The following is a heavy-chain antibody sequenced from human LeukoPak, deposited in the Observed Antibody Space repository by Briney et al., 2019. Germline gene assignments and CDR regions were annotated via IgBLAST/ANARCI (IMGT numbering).Heavy chain of an antibody. J-gene: IGHJ4*02. Sequence: ASVKVSCKASGYTFTGYYIHWVRQAPGQGLEWMGWINPNSGGTNYAQKFQGRVTMTRDTSISTAFMELSRLRSDDTAVYYCARDVGEYCSSTDCYASDNWGQGTLVTVSS. CDR1: GYTFTGYY. D-gene: IGHD2-2*01. CDR2: INPNSGGT. V-gene: IGHV1-2*02. CDR3: ARDVGEYCSSTDCYASDN.